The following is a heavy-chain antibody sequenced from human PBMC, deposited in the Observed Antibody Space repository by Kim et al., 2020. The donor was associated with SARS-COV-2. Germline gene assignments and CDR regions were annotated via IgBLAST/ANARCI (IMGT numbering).Heavy chain of an antibody. CDR2: INHSGST. J-gene: IGHJ4*01. CDR3: ARRPPITMVRGVRQGNFD. Sequence: SETLSLTCAVYGGSFSGYYWSWIRQPPGKGLEWIGEINHSGSTNYNPSLKSRVTISVDTSKNQFSLKLSSVTAADTAVYYCARRPPITMVRGVRQGNFD. D-gene: IGHD3-10*01. CDR1: GGSFSGYY. V-gene: IGHV4-34*01.